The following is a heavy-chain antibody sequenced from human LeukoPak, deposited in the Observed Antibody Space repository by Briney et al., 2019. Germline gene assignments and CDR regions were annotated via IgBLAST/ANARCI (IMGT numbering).Heavy chain of an antibody. V-gene: IGHV1-18*01. CDR3: ARGLWFGESLGGMDV. D-gene: IGHD3-10*01. J-gene: IGHJ6*01. CDR2: ISAYNGNT. Sequence: ASVKVSCKASGYTFTSYGISWVRQAPGQGLEWMGWISAYNGNTNYAQKRQGRVTMTTDTSTSTAYMELRSLRSDDTAVYYCARGLWFGESLGGMDVXXQGXTXXVSS. CDR1: GYTFTSYG.